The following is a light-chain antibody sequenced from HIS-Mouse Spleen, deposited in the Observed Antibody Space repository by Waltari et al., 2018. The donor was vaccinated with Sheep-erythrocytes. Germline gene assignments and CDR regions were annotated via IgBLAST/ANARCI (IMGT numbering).Light chain of an antibody. Sequence: QSALTQPRSVSGSPGQSVPISCTGTSSDDGGYNYVSWYQQHPGKAPKLMIYDVSKRPSGVPDRFSGSKSGNTASLTISGLQAEDEADYYCCSYAGSYNHVFATGTKVTVL. CDR1: SSDDGGYNY. CDR2: DVS. V-gene: IGLV2-11*01. CDR3: CSYAGSYNHV. J-gene: IGLJ1*01.